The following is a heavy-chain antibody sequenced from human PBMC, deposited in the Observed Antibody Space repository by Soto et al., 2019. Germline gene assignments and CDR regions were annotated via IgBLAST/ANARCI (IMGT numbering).Heavy chain of an antibody. CDR3: ASRNGVWAVRILTMGYFDY. J-gene: IGHJ4*02. CDR1: GGSISSSSYY. D-gene: IGHD2-8*01. Sequence: PSETLSLTCTVSGGSISSSSYYWGWIRQPPGKGREWIGSIYYSGSTYYNPSLKSRVTISVDTSKNQFSLKLSSVTAADTAVYYCASRNGVWAVRILTMGYFDYWGQGNLVTVSS. CDR2: IYYSGST. V-gene: IGHV4-39*01.